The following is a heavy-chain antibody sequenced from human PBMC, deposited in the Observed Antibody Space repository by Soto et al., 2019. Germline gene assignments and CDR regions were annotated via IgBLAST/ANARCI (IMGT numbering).Heavy chain of an antibody. CDR3: ARNAYGGSGEKYYYYYGMDV. J-gene: IGHJ6*02. D-gene: IGHD3-10*01. CDR1: GYTFTSYY. Sequence: QVQLVQSGAEVKKPGASVKVSCKASGYTFTSYYMHWVRQAPGQGLEWMGIINPSGGSTSYAQKFQGRVTMTMDTSTSTVYMELSSLRSEDTAVYYCARNAYGGSGEKYYYYYGMDVWGQGTTVTVSS. CDR2: INPSGGST. V-gene: IGHV1-46*01.